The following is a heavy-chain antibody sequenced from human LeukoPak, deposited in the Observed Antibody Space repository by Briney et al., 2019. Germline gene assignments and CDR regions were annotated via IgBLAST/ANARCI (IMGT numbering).Heavy chain of an antibody. CDR1: GFTFSSYS. V-gene: IGHV3-21*01. CDR3: AKTLWFGESYFDY. CDR2: ISSSSSYI. Sequence: GGSLRLSCAASGFTFSSYSMTWVRQAPGKGLEWVSSISSSSSYIYYADSVKGRFTISRDNAKNSLYLQMNSLRAEDTAVYYCAKTLWFGESYFDYWGQGILVTVSS. J-gene: IGHJ4*02. D-gene: IGHD3-10*01.